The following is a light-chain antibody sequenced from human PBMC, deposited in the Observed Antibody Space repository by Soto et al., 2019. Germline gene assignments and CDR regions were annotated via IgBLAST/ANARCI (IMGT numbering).Light chain of an antibody. J-gene: IGKJ1*01. Sequence: DIQMTQSPSTLSASIGDRVTITCRTSQSISTRLAWFQQKPGRAPKLLIYQASSLESGVPSRFSCSGSGTQFTLTISSLQPEDFATYYCKQYNRYWTFGQGTKVEIK. CDR2: QAS. CDR1: QSISTR. V-gene: IGKV1-5*03. CDR3: KQYNRYWT.